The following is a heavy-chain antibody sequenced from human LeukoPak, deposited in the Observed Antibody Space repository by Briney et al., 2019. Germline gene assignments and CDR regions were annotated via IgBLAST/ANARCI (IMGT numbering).Heavy chain of an antibody. J-gene: IGHJ6*02. Sequence: SETLSLTCTVSGGSISSYYWGWIRQPPGKGLEWIGSIYYSGSTYYNPSLKSRVTISVDTSKNQFSLKLSSVTAADTAVYYCASRYDFWSGYAGVDYYGMDVWGQGTTVTVSS. CDR3: ASRYDFWSGYAGVDYYGMDV. D-gene: IGHD3-3*01. CDR1: GGSISSYY. CDR2: IYYSGST. V-gene: IGHV4-39*01.